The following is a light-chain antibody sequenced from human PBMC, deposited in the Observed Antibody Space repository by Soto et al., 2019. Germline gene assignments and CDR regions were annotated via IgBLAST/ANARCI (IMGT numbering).Light chain of an antibody. Sequence: EIVMTQSPATLSVSPGERAALSCRASQSLTSYLAWFQQKPGQAPSLLIYGASTRATGIPERFSGSGSGTEFTLTINSLQSEDFAVYFCQQYYSWPLTFGGGTKVEIK. CDR3: QQYYSWPLT. V-gene: IGKV3-15*01. CDR2: GAS. J-gene: IGKJ4*01. CDR1: QSLTSY.